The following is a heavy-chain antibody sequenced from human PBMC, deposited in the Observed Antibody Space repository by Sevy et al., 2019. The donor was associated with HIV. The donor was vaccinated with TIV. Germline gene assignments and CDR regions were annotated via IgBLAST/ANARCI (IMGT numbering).Heavy chain of an antibody. CDR3: VANWNLDY. V-gene: IGHV3-23*01. CDR1: GFTFSCYA. J-gene: IGHJ4*02. D-gene: IGHD1-1*01. Sequence: GSLRLSCSASGFTFSCYAMTWVRQAPGKGLECVSIINHSGANTYYIDSVKGRFTISRDNSKNTVYLQMNSLRAEDTAVYYCVANWNLDYWGQGILVTVSS. CDR2: INHSGANT.